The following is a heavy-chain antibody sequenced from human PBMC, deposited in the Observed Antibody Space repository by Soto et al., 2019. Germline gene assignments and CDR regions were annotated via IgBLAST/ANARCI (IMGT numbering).Heavy chain of an antibody. CDR2: IYYSGST. CDR1: GGSISSYY. D-gene: IGHD6-13*01. Sequence: QVQLQESGPGLVKPSETLSLTCTVSGGSISSYYWSWIRQPPGKGLEWIGYIYYSGSTNYNPSLKSRVTLSVYTSKNQFSLKLSSVTAADTAVYYCASVARIAAAAYPDYWGQGTLVTVSS. V-gene: IGHV4-59*08. J-gene: IGHJ4*02. CDR3: ASVARIAAAAYPDY.